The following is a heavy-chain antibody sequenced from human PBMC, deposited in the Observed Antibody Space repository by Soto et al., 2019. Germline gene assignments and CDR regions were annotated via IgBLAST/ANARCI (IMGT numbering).Heavy chain of an antibody. CDR1: GFTFSSYW. Sequence: GGSLRLSCAASGFTFSSYWMSWVRQAPGKGLEWVANIKQDGSEKYYVDSVKGRFTISRDNAKNSLYLQMNSLRAEDTAVYYCARESGSSWPLRGGYFDYWGQGTLVTVSS. V-gene: IGHV3-7*05. J-gene: IGHJ4*02. D-gene: IGHD6-13*01. CDR2: IKQDGSEK. CDR3: ARESGSSWPLRGGYFDY.